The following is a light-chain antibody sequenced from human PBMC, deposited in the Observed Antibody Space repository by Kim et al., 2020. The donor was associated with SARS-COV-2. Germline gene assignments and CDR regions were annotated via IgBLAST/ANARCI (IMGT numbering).Light chain of an antibody. J-gene: IGLJ3*02. V-gene: IGLV3-19*01. CDR3: NSRDSSGNHWG. Sequence: SSELTQDPAVSVALGQTVSITCQGDSLRSYYASWYQQKPGQAPVLVIYGRNNRPSGIPDRFSGSSSGNTASLTITGAQAEDEADYYCNSRDSSGNHWGFG. CDR2: GRN. CDR1: SLRSYY.